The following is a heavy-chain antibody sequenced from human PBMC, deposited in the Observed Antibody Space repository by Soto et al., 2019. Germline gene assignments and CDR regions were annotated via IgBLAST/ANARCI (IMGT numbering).Heavy chain of an antibody. CDR1: GFMFSAYW. J-gene: IGHJ4*02. CDR3: VREDWHRVDS. V-gene: IGHV3-7*01. CDR2: ISGGASDK. D-gene: IGHD2-21*01. Sequence: EVQLVESGGRLVQPGGSLRLSCAASGFMFSAYWMSWVRQDPGKGLEWVATISGGASDKFYVDSVKGRFTISRDDSKNTLYLQRNSLRDEDTAVYYCVREDWHRVDSWGQGPLVTVSS.